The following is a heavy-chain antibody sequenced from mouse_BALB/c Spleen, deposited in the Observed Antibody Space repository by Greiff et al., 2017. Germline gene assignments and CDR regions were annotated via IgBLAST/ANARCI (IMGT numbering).Heavy chain of an antibody. CDR3: ARGPDYYAMDY. V-gene: IGHV5-6-3*01. J-gene: IGHJ4*01. CDR1: GFTFSSYG. Sequence: EVKVVESGGGLVQPGGSLKFSCAASGFTFSSYGMSWVRQTPDKRLELVATINSNGGSTYYPDSVKGRFTISRDNAKNTLYLQMSSLKSEDTAMYYCARGPDYYAMDYWGQGTSVTVSS. CDR2: INSNGGST.